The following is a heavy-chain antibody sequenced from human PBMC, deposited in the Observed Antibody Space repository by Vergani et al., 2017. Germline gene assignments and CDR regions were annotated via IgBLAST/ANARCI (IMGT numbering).Heavy chain of an antibody. D-gene: IGHD3-16*01. J-gene: IGHJ3*02. CDR2: IYHSGSP. V-gene: IGHV4-30-4*08. CDR1: GVSINDSDSY. CDR3: TRGPKLGKLGDVSVI. Sequence: QVQLQESGPGVVKPSQTLSLTCTVSGVSINDSDSYWTWIRQSPGKGLEWIGYIYHSGSPFYNPSLKSRVAISVDPSKNELSLNLTSVTVADTAVYFCTRGPKLGKLGDVSVIWGQGTKVTVSS.